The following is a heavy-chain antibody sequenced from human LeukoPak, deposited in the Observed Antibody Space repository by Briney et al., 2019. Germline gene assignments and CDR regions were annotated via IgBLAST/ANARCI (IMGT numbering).Heavy chain of an antibody. CDR2: ISGDGGST. Sequence: GGSLRLSCAASGFXFADYVMHWIRQAPGKGLEWVSLISGDGGSTYYADSVKGRFTISRDNSKNSLYLQMNSLRTEDTALYYCAKVGVYSYGYNNWFDPWGQGTLVTVAS. CDR1: GFXFADYV. J-gene: IGHJ5*02. CDR3: AKVGVYSYGYNNWFDP. D-gene: IGHD5-18*01. V-gene: IGHV3-43*02.